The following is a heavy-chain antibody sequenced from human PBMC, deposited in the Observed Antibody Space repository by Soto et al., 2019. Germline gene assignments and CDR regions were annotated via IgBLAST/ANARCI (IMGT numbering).Heavy chain of an antibody. CDR1: GFTFDDYG. V-gene: IGHV3-20*04. D-gene: IGHD4-17*01. CDR2: INWDGSNK. CDR3: ARDLSGDYGALDT. J-gene: IGHJ3*02. Sequence: PGGSLRLSCAASGFTFDDYGMSWVRQAPGKGLEWVSGINWDGSNKGYADSVKGRFTISRDNSKNTLYLQMNSLRAEDTAVYYCARDLSGDYGALDTWGQGTMVTVSS.